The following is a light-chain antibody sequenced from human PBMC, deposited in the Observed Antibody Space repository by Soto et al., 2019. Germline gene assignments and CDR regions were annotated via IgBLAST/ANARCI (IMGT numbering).Light chain of an antibody. CDR1: SSNSGNNY. V-gene: IGLV1-51*01. J-gene: IGLJ2*01. CDR2: DNY. Sequence: QSVLTQPPSVSAAPGQRVTISCSGSSSNSGNNYVSWYQQLPGTAPKLLIYDNYKRPSGIPDRFSGSTSGTSATLAIAGLQTGDEADYYCDSWDNSLSVVLFGGGTKLTVL. CDR3: DSWDNSLSVVL.